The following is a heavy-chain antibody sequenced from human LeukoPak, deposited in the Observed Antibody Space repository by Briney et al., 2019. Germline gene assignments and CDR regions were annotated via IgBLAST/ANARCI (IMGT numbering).Heavy chain of an antibody. D-gene: IGHD7-27*01. Sequence: SETLSLTCTVSGGSISSYYWSWIRQPPGKGLEWIGYIYYSGSTNYNPSLKSRVTISVDTSKNQFSLKLSSVTAADTAVYYCARRANRGSNFDYWGQGTLVTVSS. CDR2: IYYSGST. CDR3: ARRANRGSNFDY. J-gene: IGHJ4*02. CDR1: GGSISSYY. V-gene: IGHV4-59*01.